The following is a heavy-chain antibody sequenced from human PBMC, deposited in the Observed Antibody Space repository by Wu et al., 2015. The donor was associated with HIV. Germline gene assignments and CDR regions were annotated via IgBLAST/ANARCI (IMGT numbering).Heavy chain of an antibody. CDR2: LNPNTGGA. CDR3: ASGIQAGGANY. J-gene: IGHJ4*02. Sequence: QVQLVQSGPEVKKPGASLKVSCKASGYTVNTYYIHWVRQAPGQGLEWMGRLNPNTGGADSSQKFQGRVTLTRDTSINTAYMDLRRLRVDDSATYYCASGIQAGGANYWGQGTLVTVSS. D-gene: IGHD2-21*01. V-gene: IGHV1-2*02. CDR1: GYTVNTYY.